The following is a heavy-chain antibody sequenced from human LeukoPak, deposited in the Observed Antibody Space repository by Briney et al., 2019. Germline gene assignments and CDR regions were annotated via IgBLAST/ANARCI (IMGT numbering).Heavy chain of an antibody. V-gene: IGHV4-59*08. Sequence: SETLSLTCTVSGGSITSYYWNWIRQPPGKGLEWIGYIYYSGTTNYNPSLKSRVTISVDTSKNQFSLKLSSVTAADTAVYYCARQTVGYSYGHWYFDLWGRGTLVTVSS. CDR3: ARQTVGYSYGHWYFDL. J-gene: IGHJ2*01. D-gene: IGHD5-18*01. CDR1: GGSITSYY. CDR2: IYYSGTT.